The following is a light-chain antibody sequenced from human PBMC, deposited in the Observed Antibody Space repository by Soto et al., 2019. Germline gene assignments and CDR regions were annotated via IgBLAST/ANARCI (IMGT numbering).Light chain of an antibody. J-gene: IGLJ2*01. CDR1: SSDLDAYDS. CDR3: ASYTSNNTLI. CDR2: EVN. V-gene: IGLV2-14*01. Sequence: QSALTQPASVSGSPGQSVTISCTGTSSDLDAYDSVSWYQQFPGTVPKLMIYEVNNRPSGVSNRFSGSKSDNTASLTISALQTEDEADYYCASYTSNNTLIFGGGTQLTVL.